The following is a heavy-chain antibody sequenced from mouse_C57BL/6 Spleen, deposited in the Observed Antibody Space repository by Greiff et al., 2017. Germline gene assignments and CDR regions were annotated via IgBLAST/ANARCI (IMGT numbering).Heavy chain of an antibody. CDR3: ARGTAQAAMDY. V-gene: IGHV1-82*01. CDR2: IYPGDGDT. J-gene: IGHJ4*01. CDR1: GYAFSSSW. Sequence: QVQLKQSGPELVKPGASVKISCKASGYAFSSSWMNWVKQRPGKGLEWIGRIYPGDGDTNYNGKFKGKATLTADKSSSTAYMQLSSLTSEDSAVYFCARGTAQAAMDYWGQGTSVTVSS. D-gene: IGHD3-2*02.